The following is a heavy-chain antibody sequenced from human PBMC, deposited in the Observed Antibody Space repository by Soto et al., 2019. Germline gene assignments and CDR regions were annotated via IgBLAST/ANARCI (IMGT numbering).Heavy chain of an antibody. J-gene: IGHJ5*02. CDR2: IHYTGST. CDR3: ARDLTISSTDGPLDP. D-gene: IGHD1-1*01. Sequence: SETLSLTCTVSGGSMSRYYWAWIRQPPGKGLEWIGNIHYTGSTNYNPSLKSRVTILLGTSTSQFSLKVSSVTAADTAVYYCARDLTISSTDGPLDPWGHGTLVTVSS. CDR1: GGSMSRYY. V-gene: IGHV4-59*01.